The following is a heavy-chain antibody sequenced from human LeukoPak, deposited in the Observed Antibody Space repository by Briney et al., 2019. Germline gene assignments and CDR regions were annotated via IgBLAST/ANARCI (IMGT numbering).Heavy chain of an antibody. Sequence: GGSLRLSCAASGFTFSSYAMHWVRQASGKGLEYVSAISSNGGSTYYANSVKGRFTISRDNSKNTLYLQMGSLRAEDMAVYYCARVLAVAGTGALDIWGQGTMVTVSS. CDR3: ARVLAVAGTGALDI. CDR2: ISSNGGST. J-gene: IGHJ3*02. CDR1: GFTFSSYA. D-gene: IGHD6-19*01. V-gene: IGHV3-64*01.